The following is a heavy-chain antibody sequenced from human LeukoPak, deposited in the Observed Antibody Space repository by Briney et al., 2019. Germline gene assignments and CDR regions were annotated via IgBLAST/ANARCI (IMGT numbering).Heavy chain of an antibody. CDR1: GGSIKNY. CDR2: IYFGGTT. D-gene: IGHD4-23*01. CDR3: ARHRSDTGGKKGVNWFDP. V-gene: IGHV4-59*01. J-gene: IGHJ5*02. Sequence: PSETLSLTCSVSGGSIKNYWSWIRPPPGKGLEWLGTIYFGGTTDYNSSLKSRLTISVDTFKNQLSLNLQSVTAADTATYYCARHRSDTGGKKGVNWFDPWGQGTLVTVSS.